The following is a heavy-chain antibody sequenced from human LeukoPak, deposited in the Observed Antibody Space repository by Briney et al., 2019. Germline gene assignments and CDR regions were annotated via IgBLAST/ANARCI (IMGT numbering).Heavy chain of an antibody. Sequence: GGSLRLSCAASALSFITYKLHWVRQAPGKGLEWVSFISSSSSYIYYADSVKGRFTISRDNAKKSVYLQMNKLRAEATDVYYCAIESLWGSGYDMDVWGQGTTVTVSS. V-gene: IGHV3-21*01. CDR1: ALSFITYK. D-gene: IGHD6-19*01. CDR3: AIESLWGSGYDMDV. J-gene: IGHJ6*02. CDR2: ISSSSSYI.